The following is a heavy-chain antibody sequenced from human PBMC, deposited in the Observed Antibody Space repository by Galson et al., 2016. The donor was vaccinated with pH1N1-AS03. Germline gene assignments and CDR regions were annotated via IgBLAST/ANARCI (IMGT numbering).Heavy chain of an antibody. CDR3: ARAPDDWSDRFYFFGMDV. D-gene: IGHD1-1*01. J-gene: IGHJ6*02. CDR1: GGTFRNYA. CDR2: VNPIFDAG. V-gene: IGHV1-69*13. Sequence: PVKVSCKASGGTFRNYAISWVRQAPGQGLESMGGVNPIFDAGNSVLSFQGRPTITADESTTTANMELRSQTSDHAAVYYCARAPDDWSDRFYFFGMDVWGQGTTVTVSS.